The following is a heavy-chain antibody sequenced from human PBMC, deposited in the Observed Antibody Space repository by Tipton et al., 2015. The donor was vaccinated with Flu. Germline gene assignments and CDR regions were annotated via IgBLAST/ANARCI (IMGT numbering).Heavy chain of an antibody. J-gene: IGHJ4*02. D-gene: IGHD2-2*01. CDR1: GGSISSSRYY. CDR3: ARGDCSSTSCLDY. V-gene: IGHV4-61*05. CDR2: IYYSGST. Sequence: TLSLTCTVSGGSISSSRYYWGWIRQPPGKGLEWIGYIYYSGSTNYNPSLKSRVTISADTSNNQFSLKLSSVTAADTAVYYCARGDCSSTSCLDYWGQGTLVTVSS.